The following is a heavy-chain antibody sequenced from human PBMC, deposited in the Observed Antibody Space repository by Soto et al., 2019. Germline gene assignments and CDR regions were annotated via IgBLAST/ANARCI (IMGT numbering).Heavy chain of an antibody. CDR2: VYHNGTS. CDR1: GGSIRSTNW. J-gene: IGHJ6*02. CDR3: ARDLDRYCSVTSCHAMDV. V-gene: IGHV4-4*02. D-gene: IGHD2-15*01. Sequence: LSLTCVVSGGSIRSTNWWAWVRQTPGKGLEWIGEVYHNGTSNYNPSLKGRATISVDRSKDQVSLRLNSVIDADTAVYYCARDLDRYCSVTSCHAMDVWGQGTPVTVSS.